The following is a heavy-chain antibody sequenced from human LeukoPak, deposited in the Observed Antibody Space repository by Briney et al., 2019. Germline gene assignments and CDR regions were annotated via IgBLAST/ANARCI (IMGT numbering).Heavy chain of an antibody. CDR3: ARATITMVRGVIKYYFDY. CDR1: GGSFSGYY. CDR2: INHSGST. V-gene: IGHV4-34*01. Sequence: SETLSLTCAVYGGSFSGYYWSWIRQPPGNGLEWIGEINHSGSTNYNPSLKSRVTISADTSKNQFSLKLSSVTAADTAVYYCARATITMVRGVIKYYFDYWGQGTLVTVSS. D-gene: IGHD3-10*01. J-gene: IGHJ4*02.